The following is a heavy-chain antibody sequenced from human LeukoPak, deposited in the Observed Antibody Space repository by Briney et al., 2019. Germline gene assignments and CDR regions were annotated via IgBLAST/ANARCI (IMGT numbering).Heavy chain of an antibody. V-gene: IGHV4-59*08. J-gene: IGHJ4*02. CDR2: IYYSGST. D-gene: IGHD6-13*01. CDR3: ARGVAAAGHFDY. CDR1: GGSISSYY. Sequence: SETLSLTCTVSGGSISSYYWSWIRQPPGKGLEWIGYIYYSGSTNYNPSLKSRVTISVDTSKNQFSLKLSSVTAADTAVYYCARGVAAAGHFDYWGQGTLVTVSS.